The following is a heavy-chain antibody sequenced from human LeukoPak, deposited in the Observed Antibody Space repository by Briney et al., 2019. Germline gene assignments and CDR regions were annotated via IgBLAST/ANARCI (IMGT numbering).Heavy chain of an antibody. CDR2: IKQDGSEQ. V-gene: IGHV3-7*01. J-gene: IGHJ6*02. Sequence: GGSLRLSCAASGFTFSAYWMSWVRQAPGKGLGWVANIKQDGSEQYYVDSVKGRFTISRDNAKNSVYLQMNSLRAEDTAVYYCARGVRPYYYYGMDVWGQGTTVTVSS. CDR3: ARGVRPYYYYGMDV. CDR1: GFTFSAYW.